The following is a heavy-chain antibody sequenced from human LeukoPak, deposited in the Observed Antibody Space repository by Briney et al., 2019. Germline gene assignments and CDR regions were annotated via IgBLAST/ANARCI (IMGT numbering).Heavy chain of an antibody. J-gene: IGHJ6*02. Sequence: GGSLRLSCAASGFTFSNYAMSWVRQAPGKGLEWVSATIGSGYNTYYADSVEGRFAISRDSSKNTLYLQMNSLRAEDTALYYCAKDYYYDSSGYYFGYYGMDVWGQGTTVTVSS. CDR1: GFTFSNYA. CDR3: AKDYYYDSSGYYFGYYGMDV. CDR2: TIGSGYNT. D-gene: IGHD3-22*01. V-gene: IGHV3-23*01.